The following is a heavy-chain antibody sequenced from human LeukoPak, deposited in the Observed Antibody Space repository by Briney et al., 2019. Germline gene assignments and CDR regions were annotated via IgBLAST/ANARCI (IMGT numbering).Heavy chain of an antibody. D-gene: IGHD2-2*01. V-gene: IGHV3-74*01. CDR2: INSDGSST. CDR1: GFTFSNYW. J-gene: IGHJ6*02. Sequence: PGGSLRLSCAASGFTFSNYWMHWVRQAPGKGLVWVSRINSDGSSTIYADSVKGRFTISRDNAKNTLYLQMNSLRAEDTAVYYCARAGRQCSSTSCYVYYYGMDVWGQGTTVTVSS. CDR3: ARAGRQCSSTSCYVYYYGMDV.